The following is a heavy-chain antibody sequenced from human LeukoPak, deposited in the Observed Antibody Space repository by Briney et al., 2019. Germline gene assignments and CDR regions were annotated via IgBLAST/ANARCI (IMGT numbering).Heavy chain of an antibody. CDR1: GGSISSYY. Sequence: TSETLSLTCTVSGGSISSYYWSWIRQPPGKGLEWIGYIYYSGSTNYNPSLKSRVTISVDPSKNQFSLNLSSVTAADTAVYYCARVIMSSVYYYYMDVWGKGTTVTVSS. CDR2: IYYSGST. CDR3: ARVIMSSVYYYYMDV. V-gene: IGHV4-59*01. D-gene: IGHD3-3*01. J-gene: IGHJ6*03.